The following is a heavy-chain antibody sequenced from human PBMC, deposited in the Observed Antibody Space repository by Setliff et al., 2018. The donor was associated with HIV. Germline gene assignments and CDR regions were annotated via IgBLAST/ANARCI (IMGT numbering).Heavy chain of an antibody. Sequence: ASVKVSCKTSGYAFTDYSIHWVRQAPGQGLEWVGRINPDSRGTNYAQTFQGRVTMTRDTSVSTAYMELSRLKSDDTAVFYCARGVKGIATTGKYYFDYWG. D-gene: IGHD6-13*01. CDR3: ARGVKGIATTGKYYFDY. J-gene: IGHJ4*01. CDR1: GYAFTDYS. CDR2: INPDSRGT. V-gene: IGHV1-2*06.